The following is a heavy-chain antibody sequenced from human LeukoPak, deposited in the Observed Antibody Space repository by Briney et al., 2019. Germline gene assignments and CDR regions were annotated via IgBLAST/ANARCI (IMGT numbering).Heavy chain of an antibody. CDR1: GGSISSDY. V-gene: IGHV4-59*01. Sequence: SETLSLTCTVSGGSISSDYWSWIRQPPGKGLEWIGYIYYSGSTNYNPSLKSRVTISIDTSKNQFSLILSSVTAADTAVYYCATVAPSGNWFDPWGQGTPVTVSS. CDR2: IYYSGST. J-gene: IGHJ5*02. D-gene: IGHD1-1*01. CDR3: ATVAPSGNWFDP.